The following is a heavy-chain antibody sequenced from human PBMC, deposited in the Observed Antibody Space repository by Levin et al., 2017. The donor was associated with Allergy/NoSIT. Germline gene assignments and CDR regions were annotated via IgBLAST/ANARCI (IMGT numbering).Heavy chain of an antibody. CDR3: AAHSGSYQGGIDP. CDR2: ISYDGSNK. Sequence: GGSLRLSCAASGFTFSSYGMHWVRQAPGKGLEWVAVISYDGSNKYYADSVKGRFTISRDNSKNTLYLQMNSLRAEDTAVYYCAAHSGSYQGGIDPWGQGTLVTVSS. J-gene: IGHJ5*02. V-gene: IGHV3-30*03. CDR1: GFTFSSYG. D-gene: IGHD3-10*01.